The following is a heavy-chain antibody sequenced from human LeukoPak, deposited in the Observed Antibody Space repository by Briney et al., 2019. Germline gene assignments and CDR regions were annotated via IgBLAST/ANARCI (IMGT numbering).Heavy chain of an antibody. V-gene: IGHV3-48*03. Sequence: PGGSLRLSCAASGFTFSSYEMNWVRQAPGKGLEWVSYTSSSGSTIYYADSVRGRFTISRDNAKNSLYLQMNSLRAEDTAVYYCARDRQRGYSYGFDYWGQGTLVTVSS. CDR3: ARDRQRGYSYGFDY. CDR1: GFTFSSYE. D-gene: IGHD5-18*01. J-gene: IGHJ4*02. CDR2: TSSSGSTI.